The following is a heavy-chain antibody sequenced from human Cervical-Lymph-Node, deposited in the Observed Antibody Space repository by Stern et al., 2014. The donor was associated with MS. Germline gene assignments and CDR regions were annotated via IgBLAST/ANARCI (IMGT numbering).Heavy chain of an antibody. CDR3: AQWGGFSTTSAWYGPLDY. CDR1: GGTFRNYA. D-gene: IGHD6-19*01. Sequence: VQLVESGSEVKKPGSSVKVSCNPSGGTFRNYAMSWVRHAPPPGLERMGGLIPVFTTPNYAHQFQGRVTITAAALPRKPYIDTRSLRSEDTAVCYCAQWGGFSTTSAWYGPLDYWGQGSLVTVSS. J-gene: IGHJ4*02. CDR2: LIPVFTTP. V-gene: IGHV1-69*01.